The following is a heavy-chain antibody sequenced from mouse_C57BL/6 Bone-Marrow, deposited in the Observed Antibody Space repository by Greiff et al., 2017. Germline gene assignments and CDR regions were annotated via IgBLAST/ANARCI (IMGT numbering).Heavy chain of an antibody. V-gene: IGHV1-54*01. CDR2: INPGSGGT. Sequence: VKLQQSGAELVRPGTSVKVSCKASGYAFTNYLIEWVKQRPGQGLEWIGVINPGSGGTNYNEKVKGKATLTADKSSSTAYMQLSSLTSEDSAVYFCARGVPLVVYWGQGTSVTVSS. CDR1: GYAFTNYL. D-gene: IGHD6-1*01. CDR3: ARGVPLVVY. J-gene: IGHJ4*01.